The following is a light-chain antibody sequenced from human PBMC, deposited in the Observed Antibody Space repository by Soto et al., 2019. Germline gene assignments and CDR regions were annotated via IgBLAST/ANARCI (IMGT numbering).Light chain of an antibody. CDR1: QSIRSW. Sequence: DIPMTQSPSTLSASVGDRITITCRARQSIRSWLAWYQQQPGKAPKLLIYRASRLECGVPSRFSGSGSETEFSLTINSLQPEDVATYYCQHYSGYPPTCGGGTKVEIK. V-gene: IGKV1-5*03. CDR2: RAS. CDR3: QHYSGYPPT. J-gene: IGKJ4*01.